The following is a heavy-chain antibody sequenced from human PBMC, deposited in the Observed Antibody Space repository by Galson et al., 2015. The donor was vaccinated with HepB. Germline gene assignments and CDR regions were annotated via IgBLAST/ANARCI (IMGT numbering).Heavy chain of an antibody. D-gene: IGHD6-13*01. CDR1: GFTFSSYS. CDR3: ARVTYEDSTAAAGTGIDY. V-gene: IGHV3-21*01. CDR2: ISSSSSYI. Sequence: SLRLSCAASGFTFSSYSMNWVRQAPGKGLEWVSSISSSSSYIYYADSVKGRFTISRDNAKNSLYLQMNSLRAEDTAVYYCARVTYEDSTAAAGTGIDYWGQGTLVTASS. J-gene: IGHJ4*01.